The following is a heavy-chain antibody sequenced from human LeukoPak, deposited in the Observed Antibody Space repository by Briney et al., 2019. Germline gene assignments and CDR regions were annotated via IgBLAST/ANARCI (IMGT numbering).Heavy chain of an antibody. CDR2: INPSGDST. CDR3: ARGYSSSYRIDY. CDR1: GYTFTNYY. J-gene: IGHJ4*02. D-gene: IGHD6-19*01. V-gene: IGHV1-46*01. Sequence: GASVKVSCKASGYTFTNYYMHWVRQAPGQGLEWMGVINPSGDSTRYEQKFQDRVTMTRETSTRTVYMELSSPRSEDTAVYYCARGYSSSYRIDYWGQGTLVTVSS.